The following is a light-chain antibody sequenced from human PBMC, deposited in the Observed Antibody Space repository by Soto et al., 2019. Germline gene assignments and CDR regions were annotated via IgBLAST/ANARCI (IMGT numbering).Light chain of an antibody. CDR3: SSYTTSSALV. J-gene: IGLJ2*01. CDR1: SSDVGGYDY. Sequence: QSVLTQSACVSGSPGQSTTIPCTGTSSDVGGYDYVSWYQQHPGKVPKLIIYEVIKRPSGVSHRFSGSKSGNTASLTISGLQTEDEADYCCSSYTTSSALVFGGGTKVTVL. V-gene: IGLV2-14*01. CDR2: EVI.